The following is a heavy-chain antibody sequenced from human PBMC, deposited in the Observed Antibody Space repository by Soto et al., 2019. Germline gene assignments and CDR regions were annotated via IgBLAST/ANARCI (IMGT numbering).Heavy chain of an antibody. CDR3: ARVFNIAAPGGDENYYTLDV. Sequence: QVQLVESGGGVVQTGRSLTLSCAASGFTFSNYGMHWVRQAPGKGLEWVAVIWPDGSNQYYAESIQRRFTVSRVNSDNTLSLQLNSPRAENTAVYYCARVFNIAAPGGDENYYTLDVWGRAKTSTVSS. V-gene: IGHV3-33*01. D-gene: IGHD6-13*01. CDR2: IWPDGSNQ. J-gene: IGHJ6*02. CDR1: GFTFSNYG.